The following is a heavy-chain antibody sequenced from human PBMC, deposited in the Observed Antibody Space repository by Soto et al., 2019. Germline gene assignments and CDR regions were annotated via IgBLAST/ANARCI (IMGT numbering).Heavy chain of an antibody. D-gene: IGHD3-3*01. CDR3: AARARDTIFGVVINIPDYYYYMDV. V-gene: IGHV1-69*02. CDR2: SIPILGIA. Sequence: ASVKVSCKASGGTFSSYTISWVRQAPGQGLEWMGRSIPILGIANYAQKFQGRVTITADKSTSTAYMELSSLRSEDTAVYYCAARARDTIFGVVINIPDYYYYMDVWGKGTTVTVSS. J-gene: IGHJ6*03. CDR1: GGTFSSYT.